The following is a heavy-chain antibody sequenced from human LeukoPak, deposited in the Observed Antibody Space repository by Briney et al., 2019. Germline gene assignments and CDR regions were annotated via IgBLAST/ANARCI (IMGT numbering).Heavy chain of an antibody. D-gene: IGHD3-16*01. J-gene: IGHJ4*02. V-gene: IGHV3-23*01. CDR2: ISGSGGST. CDR1: GFNVSSNY. Sequence: PGGSLRLSCAASGFNVSSNYMSWVRQAPGKGLEWVSAISGSGGSTYYADSVKGRFTISRDNSKNTLYLQMNSLRAEDTAVYYCAKDLWGGYDFDYWGQGTLVTVSS. CDR3: AKDLWGGYDFDY.